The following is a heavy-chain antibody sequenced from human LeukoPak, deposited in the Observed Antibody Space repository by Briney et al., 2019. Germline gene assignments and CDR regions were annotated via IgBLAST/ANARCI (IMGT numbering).Heavy chain of an antibody. J-gene: IGHJ4*02. D-gene: IGHD1-1*01. Sequence: GGSLRLSCSASGFTFSNYAMAWVRQAPGKGREYVSAISNNGVSTYYADSVKGRFTISRDNYKSTLYLQMNSLRAEDTAVYYCAMNWNCDYWGQGTLVTVSS. CDR1: GFTFSNYA. CDR2: ISNNGVST. CDR3: AMNWNCDY. V-gene: IGHV3-64*04.